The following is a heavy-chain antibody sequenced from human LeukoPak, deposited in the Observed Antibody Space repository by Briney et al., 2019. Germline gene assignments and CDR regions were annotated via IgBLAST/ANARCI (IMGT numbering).Heavy chain of an antibody. J-gene: IGHJ5*02. CDR2: ISSSGSAM. CDR3: AGERNCGGDCYQGSWFDP. Sequence: GGSLRLSCATSGFIFSNYIMHWVRQAPGKGLEWVSFISSSGSAMYYADPVKGRFTISRDNAKNSLFLQMNSLRAEDTAIYYCAGERNCGGDCYQGSWFDPWGQGTLVTVSS. CDR1: GFIFSNYI. V-gene: IGHV3-48*04. D-gene: IGHD2-21*02.